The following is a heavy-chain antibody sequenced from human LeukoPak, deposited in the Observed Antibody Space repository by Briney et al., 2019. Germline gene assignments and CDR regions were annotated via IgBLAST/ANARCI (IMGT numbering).Heavy chain of an antibody. Sequence: SVKVSCKASGGTFSSYAISWVRQAPGQGLEWMGGIIPIFGTANYAQKFQGRVTITADESTSTAYMELSSLRSEDTAVYYCARDYYDSSGRYFIQAEPFDYWGQGTLVTVSS. V-gene: IGHV1-69*13. D-gene: IGHD3-22*01. J-gene: IGHJ4*02. CDR3: ARDYYDSSGRYFIQAEPFDY. CDR1: GGTFSSYA. CDR2: IIPIFGTA.